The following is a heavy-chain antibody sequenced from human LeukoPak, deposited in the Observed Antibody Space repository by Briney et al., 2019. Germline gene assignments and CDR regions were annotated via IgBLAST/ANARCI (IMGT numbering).Heavy chain of an antibody. J-gene: IGHJ3*02. Sequence: GGSLRLSCAASGLTFSRYWMTWFRQAPGKGLEWVSAVSGSGGNTYYAGSVKGRFTISRDNSKNAVSLQMNSLRAEDTAVYYCAKELIIQPTGTVAFDIWGQGTMVTVSS. CDR2: VSGSGGNT. V-gene: IGHV3-23*01. D-gene: IGHD1-1*01. CDR1: GLTFSRYW. CDR3: AKELIIQPTGTVAFDI.